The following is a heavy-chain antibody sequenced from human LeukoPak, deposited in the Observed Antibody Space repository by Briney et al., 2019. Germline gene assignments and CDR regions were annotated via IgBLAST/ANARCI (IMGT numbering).Heavy chain of an antibody. J-gene: IGHJ4*02. CDR2: IYPPDSDT. CDR3: ARRVGYCSSTTCYAYFDY. CDR1: GYSFTSQW. D-gene: IGHD2-2*03. V-gene: IGHV5-51*01. Sequence: GESLKISCKGSGYSFTSQWIGWVRQMPGRGLEWMGIIYPPDSDTRHSPSIQGPVTLSADKSISTAYLQWSSLKASDTAMYYCARRVGYCSSTTCYAYFDYWGQGTLVTASS.